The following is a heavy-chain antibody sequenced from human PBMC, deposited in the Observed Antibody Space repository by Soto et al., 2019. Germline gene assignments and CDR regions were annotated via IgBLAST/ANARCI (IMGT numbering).Heavy chain of an antibody. CDR3: AKDSYSSGYYLWYFDY. D-gene: IGHD3-22*01. J-gene: IGHJ4*02. CDR1: GFTFSGYA. CDR2: ISGSGGST. V-gene: IGHV3-23*01. Sequence: GGSLRLSCAASGFTFSGYAMSWVRQAPGKGLEWVSAISGSGGSTYYADSVKGRFTISRDNPKNTLYLQVNSLRAEDTAVYYCAKDSYSSGYYLWYFDYWGQGTLVTVSS.